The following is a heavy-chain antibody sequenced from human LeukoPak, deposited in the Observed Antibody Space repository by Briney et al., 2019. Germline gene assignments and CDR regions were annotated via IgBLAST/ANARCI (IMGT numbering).Heavy chain of an antibody. CDR1: GGSFSDNS. V-gene: IGHV4-34*01. CDR3: ARVGYSYSIDDWSRTGLGAYPTKYYYYMDV. CDR2: INHSVGN. Sequence: SETLSLTCAVYGGSFSDNSWSWVRQPPGKGLEWIGEINHSVGNNPHPSLMSRVIMSVDTSKNQFSLKVSSVTAADTAVYYCARVGYSYSIDDWSRTGLGAYPTKYYYYMDVWGKGTTVIVSS. D-gene: IGHD5-18*01. J-gene: IGHJ6*03.